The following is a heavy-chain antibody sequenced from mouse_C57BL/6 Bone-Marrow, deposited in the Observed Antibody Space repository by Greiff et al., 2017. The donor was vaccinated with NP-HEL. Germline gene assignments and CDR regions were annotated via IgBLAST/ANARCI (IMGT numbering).Heavy chain of an antibody. J-gene: IGHJ3*01. CDR1: GFNIKDDY. CDR3: TTWGDYDRIAY. Sequence: VQLQQSGAELVRPGASVKLSCTASGFNIKDDYMHWVKQRPEQGLEWIGWIDPENGDTEYASKFQGKATITADPSSNTAYLQLSSLTSEDTAVYYCTTWGDYDRIAYWGQGTLVTVSA. V-gene: IGHV14-4*01. D-gene: IGHD2-4*01. CDR2: IDPENGDT.